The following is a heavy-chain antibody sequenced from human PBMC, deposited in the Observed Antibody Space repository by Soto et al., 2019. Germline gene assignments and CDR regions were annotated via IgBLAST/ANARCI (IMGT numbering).Heavy chain of an antibody. CDR1: GFSLTTSGVG. D-gene: IGHD3-10*01. V-gene: IGHV2-5*02. Sequence: QITLKESGPTLVKPTQTLTLTCTFSGFSLTTSGVGVGWIRQPPGKALEWLALLYWDDDKRYSPSLQSRLTITQDTSKNQVVLTLTNVDPVDTATYYCAHSRAPRIFDYWGQGTLVTVSS. J-gene: IGHJ4*02. CDR3: AHSRAPRIFDY. CDR2: LYWDDDK.